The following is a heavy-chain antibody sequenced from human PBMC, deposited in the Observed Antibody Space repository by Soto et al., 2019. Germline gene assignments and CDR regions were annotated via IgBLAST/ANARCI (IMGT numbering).Heavy chain of an antibody. D-gene: IGHD2-2*01. J-gene: IGHJ6*03. Sequence: PGGSLRLSCAASGFTFSSYSMNWVRQAPGKGLEWVSYISSSSSTIYYADSVKGRFTISRDNAKNSLYLQMNSLRAEDTAVYYCARSGFVVVPAARDRNYYYYYMDVWGKGTTVTVSS. CDR2: ISSSSSTI. CDR3: ARSGFVVVPAARDRNYYYYYMDV. V-gene: IGHV3-48*01. CDR1: GFTFSSYS.